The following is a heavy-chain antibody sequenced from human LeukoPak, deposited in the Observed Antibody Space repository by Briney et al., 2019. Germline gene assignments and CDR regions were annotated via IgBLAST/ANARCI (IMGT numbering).Heavy chain of an antibody. CDR2: ISTGSSTI. CDR1: GFTFSSYS. CDR3: ARDVERTGGTYYYGSGSPRG. D-gene: IGHD3-10*01. J-gene: IGHJ4*02. V-gene: IGHV3-48*02. Sequence: GGSLRLSCAASGFTFSSYSMIWVRQAPGKGLEWVSYISTGSSTIYYADSVKGRFTISRDNAKNSLYLQMNSLRDEDTAVYYCARDVERTGGTYYYGSGSPRGWGQGTLVTVSS.